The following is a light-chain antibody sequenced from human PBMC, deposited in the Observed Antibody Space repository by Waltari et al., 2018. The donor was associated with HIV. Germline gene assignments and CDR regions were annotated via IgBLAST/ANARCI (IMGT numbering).Light chain of an antibody. CDR3: QQYDVSRT. CDR1: QSVSSRY. J-gene: IGKJ1*01. Sequence: EIVLTQSPATLYLSPGERATLSCRASQSVSSRYLAWYQQKPGQAPRLVIYNVSKRATGIPDRFTGSGSGTDFTLTINSLEPEDFAVYFCQQYDVSRTFGQGTKVEVK. CDR2: NVS. V-gene: IGKV3-20*01.